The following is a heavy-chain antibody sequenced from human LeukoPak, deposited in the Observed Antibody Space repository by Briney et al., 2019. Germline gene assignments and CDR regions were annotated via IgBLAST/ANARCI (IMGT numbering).Heavy chain of an antibody. CDR1: GYTFTGYY. CDR3: ARGGLGTIFGAGYNWFDP. CDR2: INPNSGGT. Sequence: ASVKVSCKASGYTFTGYYMHWVRQAPGQGLEWMGRINPNSGGTNYAQKFQGRVTMTRDTSISTAYMGLSRLRSDDTAVYYCARGGLGTIFGAGYNWFDPWGQGTLVTVSS. V-gene: IGHV1-2*06. D-gene: IGHD3-3*01. J-gene: IGHJ5*02.